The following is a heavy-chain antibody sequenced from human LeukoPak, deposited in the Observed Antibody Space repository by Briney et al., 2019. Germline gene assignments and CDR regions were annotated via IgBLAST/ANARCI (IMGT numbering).Heavy chain of an antibody. CDR3: ARDLYSGHAFDI. CDR1: GGSISSSGYS. D-gene: IGHD6-13*01. CDR2: IYHSGST. Sequence: SETLSLTCTVSGGSISSSGYSWGWVRQPPGKGLEWIGEIYHSGSTNYNPSLKSRVTISVDKSKNQFSLKLRSVTAADTAVYYCARDLYSGHAFDIWGQGTMVTVSS. V-gene: IGHV4-39*07. J-gene: IGHJ3*02.